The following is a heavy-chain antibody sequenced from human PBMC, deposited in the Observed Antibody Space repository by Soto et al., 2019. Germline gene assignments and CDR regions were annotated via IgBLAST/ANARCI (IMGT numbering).Heavy chain of an antibody. Sequence: PSETLSLTCTFSGGSISSGDYYWSWIRQPPGKGLEWIGYFSNSGTTNYNPSLKSRVTISADTSKNQFFLKLTSVTAADTAVYYCGRHLFSDVWGQGTTVTVSS. CDR3: GRHLFSDV. J-gene: IGHJ6*02. D-gene: IGHD2-21*01. CDR1: GGSISSGDYY. V-gene: IGHV4-61*08. CDR2: FSNSGTT.